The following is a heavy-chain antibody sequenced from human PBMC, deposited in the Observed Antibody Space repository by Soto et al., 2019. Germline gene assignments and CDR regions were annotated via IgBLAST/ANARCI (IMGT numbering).Heavy chain of an antibody. D-gene: IGHD6-6*01. V-gene: IGHV1-46*01. Sequence: ASVKVSCKASGYTFTSYYMHWVRQAPGQGLEWMGIINPSGGSTSYAQKFQGRVTMTRDTSTSTVYMELSSLRSEDTAVYYCARVCCRYSRSSARFDYWGQGTMVTVSS. CDR1: GYTFTSYY. CDR2: INPSGGST. J-gene: IGHJ4*02. CDR3: ARVCCRYSRSSARFDY.